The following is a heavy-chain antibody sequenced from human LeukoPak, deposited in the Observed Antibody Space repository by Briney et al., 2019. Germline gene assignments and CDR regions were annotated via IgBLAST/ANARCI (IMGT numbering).Heavy chain of an antibody. Sequence: GGSLRLSCAASGFTFSNAWMSWVRQAPGKGLEWVGRIKSNTNGGTTDYAAPVKGRFTISRDDSKTTLYLQMNSLKTEDTAVYYCSTDLATAARQYYYYMDVWGKGTTVTVSS. J-gene: IGHJ6*03. CDR1: GFTFSNAW. CDR3: STDLATAARQYYYYMDV. CDR2: IKSNTNGGTT. V-gene: IGHV3-15*01. D-gene: IGHD6-13*01.